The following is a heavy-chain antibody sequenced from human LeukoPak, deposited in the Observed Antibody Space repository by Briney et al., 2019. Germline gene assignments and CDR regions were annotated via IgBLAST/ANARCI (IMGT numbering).Heavy chain of an antibody. J-gene: IGHJ6*03. CDR2: IYTSGST. CDR1: GGSISSGTYY. CDR3: ARELVNLGYCSSTSCYSYYYYYMDV. V-gene: IGHV4-61*02. D-gene: IGHD2-2*02. Sequence: PSQTLSLTCTVSGGSISSGTYYWSWIRQPAGKGLEWIGRIYTSGSTNYNPSLKSRVTMSVDPSKNQFSLKLSSVTAADTAVYYCARELVNLGYCSSTSCYSYYYYYMDVWGKGTTVTVSS.